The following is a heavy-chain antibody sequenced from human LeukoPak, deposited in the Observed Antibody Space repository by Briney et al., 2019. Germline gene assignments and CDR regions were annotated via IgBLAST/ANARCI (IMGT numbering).Heavy chain of an antibody. CDR1: GGTFSSYA. V-gene: IGHV1-69*01. J-gene: IGHJ6*02. D-gene: IGHD3-22*01. CDR2: IIPIFGTA. CDR3: ARDIRAYYYDSSGYYYYYGMDV. Sequence: ASVKASCKASGGTFSSYAISWVRQAPGQGLEWMGGIIPIFGTANYAQKFQGRVTITADESTSTAYMELSSLRSEDTAVYYCARDIRAYYYDSSGYYYYYGMDVWGQGTTVTVSS.